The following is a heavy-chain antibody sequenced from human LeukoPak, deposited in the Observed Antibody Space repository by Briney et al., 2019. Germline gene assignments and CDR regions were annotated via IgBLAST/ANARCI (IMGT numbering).Heavy chain of an antibody. Sequence: GGSLRLSCAASGFTFSSYWMSWVRQAPGRGLEWVANINQDGSEKYYVDSVKGRFTISRDNAKNSLYLQMNSLKAEDTAVYYCAREGCSGGSCYHNWFDPWGQGTLVTVSS. CDR3: AREGCSGGSCYHNWFDP. CDR1: GFTFSSYW. CDR2: INQDGSEK. D-gene: IGHD2-15*01. J-gene: IGHJ5*02. V-gene: IGHV3-7*01.